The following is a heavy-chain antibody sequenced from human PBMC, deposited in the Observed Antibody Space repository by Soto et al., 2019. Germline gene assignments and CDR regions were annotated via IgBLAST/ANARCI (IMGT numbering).Heavy chain of an antibody. V-gene: IGHV3-15*07. CDR1: GFTFSNAW. Sequence: EVQLVESGGVLVKPGGSLRLSCAASGFTFSNAWMTWLRQATGKGLEWVGRIKSKTDGGTTDYAAPVKGRFTISRDDSKNTLYLQMNSLKTEDTAVFYCTTEADYGDDPLDSWCQGTLVTVSS. CDR3: TTEADYGDDPLDS. J-gene: IGHJ4*02. D-gene: IGHD4-17*01. CDR2: IKSKTDGGTT.